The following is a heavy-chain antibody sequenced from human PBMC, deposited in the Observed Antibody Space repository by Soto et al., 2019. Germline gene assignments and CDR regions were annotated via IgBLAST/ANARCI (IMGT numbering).Heavy chain of an antibody. CDR1: GDSVSRGSHS. V-gene: IGHV4-61*01. CDR2: IYYTGST. J-gene: IGHJ1*01. Sequence: SETLSLTCRVAGDSVSRGSHSWTWTRQPPGKGLEFLGYIYYTGSTNYNPSLKSRVTISVDTSKTQISLMLTSVTAADTAVYYGARTSTGYGYGDFWGHGILVTVSS. CDR3: ARTSTGYGYGDF. D-gene: IGHD4-17*01.